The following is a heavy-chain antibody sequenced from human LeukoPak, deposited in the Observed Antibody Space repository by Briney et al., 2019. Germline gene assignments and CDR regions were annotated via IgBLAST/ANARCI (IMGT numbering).Heavy chain of an antibody. CDR3: ARGSWSAADTNIDY. CDR2: INSDGSRT. D-gene: IGHD6-13*01. J-gene: IGHJ4*02. CDR1: GFTLSTYW. Sequence: GGSLRLSCAASGFTLSTYWMHWVRQGPGKGLVWVSCINSDGSRTTYADSAKGRFTISRDNAKITLYLQMNTLRVEDTAVYYCARGSWSAADTNIDYWGQGTLVTVSS. V-gene: IGHV3-74*01.